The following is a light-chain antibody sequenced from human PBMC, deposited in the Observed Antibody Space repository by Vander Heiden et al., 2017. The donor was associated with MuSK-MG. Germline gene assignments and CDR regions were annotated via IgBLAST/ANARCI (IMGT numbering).Light chain of an antibody. V-gene: IGKV1-39*01. CDR2: AAS. CDR1: QSISKF. Sequence: DIQMTQSPSPLSASVGDRITITCRASQSISKFLNWYQQKPGKAPKLLIYAASSLQSGVPSKFSGSGSGTDFTLTISSLQPEDSATYYCRQRAITPLTFGGGTKVEIK. CDR3: RQRAITPLT. J-gene: IGKJ4*01.